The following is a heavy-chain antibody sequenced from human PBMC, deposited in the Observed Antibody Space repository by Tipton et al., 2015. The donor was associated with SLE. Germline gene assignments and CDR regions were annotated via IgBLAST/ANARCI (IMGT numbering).Heavy chain of an antibody. V-gene: IGHV3-53*05. CDR2: IYSGDKI. D-gene: IGHD3-10*01. CDR3: ARVSRARGAFDI. CDR1: GFDVSSNY. J-gene: IGHJ3*02. Sequence: SLRLSCAASGFDVSSNYMTWVRQAPGKGLEWVSVIYSGDKIYYADSVKGRFTISRDNSNNTLYLQMNSLRPEDTAVYFCARVSRARGAFDIWGQETIITVSS.